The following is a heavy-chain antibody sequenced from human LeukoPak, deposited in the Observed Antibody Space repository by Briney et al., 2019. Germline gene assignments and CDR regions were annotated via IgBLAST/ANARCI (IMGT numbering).Heavy chain of an antibody. J-gene: IGHJ2*01. Sequence: ASGKVSCKVSGYTLTELSMHWVRQAPGKGLEWMGGFDPEDGETIYAQKFQGRVTMTEDTSTDTAYMELSSLRSEDTAVYYCATEGHSYYDFWSCRYFDLRGRGTLVTVSS. CDR2: FDPEDGET. CDR1: GYTLTELS. V-gene: IGHV1-24*01. D-gene: IGHD3-3*01. CDR3: ATEGHSYYDFWSCRYFDL.